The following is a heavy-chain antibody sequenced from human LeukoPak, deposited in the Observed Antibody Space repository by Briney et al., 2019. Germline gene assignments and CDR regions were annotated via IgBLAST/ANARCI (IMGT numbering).Heavy chain of an antibody. J-gene: IGHJ5*02. CDR2: IYPPDSDI. CDR3: ARREGTKNFDP. V-gene: IGHV5-51*01. D-gene: IGHD1-7*01. Sequence: GESLKISCQASGYSFSKYWIGWVRQLPGKGLEWMGVIYPPDSDIKYSPSFQGQVTISADKSINTAYLQWNSLKASDTAMYFCARREGTKNFDPWGQGTRVTVSS. CDR1: GYSFSKYW.